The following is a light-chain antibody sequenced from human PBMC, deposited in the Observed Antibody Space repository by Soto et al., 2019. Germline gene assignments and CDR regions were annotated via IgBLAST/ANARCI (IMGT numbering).Light chain of an antibody. CDR2: VAS. V-gene: IGKV3-15*01. CDR1: QSVSSN. J-gene: IGKJ4*01. Sequence: EIVMTQSPATLSVSPGERATLSCRASQSVSSNLAWYQQKPGQTPKLLIYVASTRATGIPARFSGSGSGTAFTLTISSLQSEDFAVYYCQQYNVWPLTFGGGTKVAFK. CDR3: QQYNVWPLT.